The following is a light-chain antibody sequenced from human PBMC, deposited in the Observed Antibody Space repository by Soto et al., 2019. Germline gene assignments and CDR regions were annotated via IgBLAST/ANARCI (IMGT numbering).Light chain of an antibody. CDR2: DVS. CDR1: SSDVGAYNY. Sequence: QSALTQPRSVSGSPGQSVTISCTGTSSDVGAYNYVSWYQQHPGKAPKLIIYDVSKRPSGVPDRFSGSKSGNTASLTIPGLQADDEADYYCCSYAGSYTIWVFGGGTKLTVL. CDR3: CSYAGSYTIWV. J-gene: IGLJ3*02. V-gene: IGLV2-11*01.